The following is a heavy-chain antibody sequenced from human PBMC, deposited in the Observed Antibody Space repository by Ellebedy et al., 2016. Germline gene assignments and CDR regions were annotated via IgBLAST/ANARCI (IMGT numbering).Heavy chain of an antibody. CDR3: ARALDV. J-gene: IGHJ6*02. Sequence: GESLKISCAASGFTFSSFWMHWVRQAPGKGLEWVANIRQDGGERYYVDSVKGRFAISRDNAKNSLYLQMNSLRAEDTAVYYCARALDVWGQGTTVTVSS. V-gene: IGHV3-7*04. CDR1: GFTFSSFW. CDR2: IRQDGGER.